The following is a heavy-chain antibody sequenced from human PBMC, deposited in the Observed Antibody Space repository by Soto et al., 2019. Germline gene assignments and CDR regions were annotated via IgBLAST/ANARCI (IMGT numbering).Heavy chain of an antibody. J-gene: IGHJ3*02. CDR3: ANPTETIWGDAFDI. D-gene: IGHD3-16*01. CDR2: ISGSGGTS. CDR1: GFTFTSYA. Sequence: PGGSLRLSCAASGFTFTSYAMTWVRQAPGKGLEWVSGISGSGGTSYYADSVKGRLTISRDNSRNTLYLQMNTLRADDTALYYCANPTETIWGDAFDIWGQGTMVTVSS. V-gene: IGHV3-23*01.